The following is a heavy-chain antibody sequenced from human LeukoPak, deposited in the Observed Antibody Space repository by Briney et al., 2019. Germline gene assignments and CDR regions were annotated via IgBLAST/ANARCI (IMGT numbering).Heavy chain of an antibody. CDR1: GGSISSDY. J-gene: IGHJ4*02. CDR3: ARGSGWYAY. D-gene: IGHD6-19*01. Sequence: SETLSLTCTVSGGSISSDYWSWIRQPPGKGLEWIGFASYSGSTNYNPSLLGRVTISADWSKKQSPLKVNSVTPADTAVYYCARGSGWYAYWGQGTLVTVSS. CDR2: ASYSGST. V-gene: IGHV4-59*01.